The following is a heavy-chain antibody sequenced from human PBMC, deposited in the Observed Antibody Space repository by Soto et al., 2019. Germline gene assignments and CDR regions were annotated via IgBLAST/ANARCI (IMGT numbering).Heavy chain of an antibody. D-gene: IGHD3-9*01. J-gene: IGHJ4*02. CDR2: INHSGST. CDR3: ARILTGYYHFDY. Sequence: SETLSLTCAVYGGSFSGYYWSWIRQPPGKGLEWIGEINHSGSTNYNPSLKSRVTISVDTSKNQFSLKLTSVTAADTAVYYCARILTGYYHFDYWGQGTLVTVSS. CDR1: GGSFSGYY. V-gene: IGHV4-34*01.